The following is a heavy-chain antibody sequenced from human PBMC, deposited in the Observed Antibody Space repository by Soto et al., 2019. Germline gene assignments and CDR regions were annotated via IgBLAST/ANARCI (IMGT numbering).Heavy chain of an antibody. Sequence: QVHLQESGPGLVKPSETLSLTCSVSGGTISGYYWTWIRQPAGKGLEWIGRIYSSGNTKYNPSLQSRVIMSLDTPNNQFSLRLTSVTAADTAVYYCARGQRFSDWFDPWGQGTLVTVSS. V-gene: IGHV4-4*07. J-gene: IGHJ5*02. D-gene: IGHD3-3*01. CDR3: ARGQRFSDWFDP. CDR2: IYSSGNT. CDR1: GGTISGYY.